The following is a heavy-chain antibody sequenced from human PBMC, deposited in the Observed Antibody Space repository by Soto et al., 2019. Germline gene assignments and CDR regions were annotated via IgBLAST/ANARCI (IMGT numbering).Heavy chain of an antibody. CDR3: VRGQLGGYFDP. J-gene: IGHJ5*02. D-gene: IGHD2-15*01. CDR2: MNTKAVDT. V-gene: IGHV1-8*02. Sequence: QVQLVQSGAEVKKPGASVKVSCKASGYTFTTYDINWVRQAAGQGLEWMGWMNTKAVDTGYAQKCQGRVTLTKNTSTNTAFMELGMLPSDDTAVYYCVRGQLGGYFDPWGQGTLVTVS. CDR1: GYTFTTYD.